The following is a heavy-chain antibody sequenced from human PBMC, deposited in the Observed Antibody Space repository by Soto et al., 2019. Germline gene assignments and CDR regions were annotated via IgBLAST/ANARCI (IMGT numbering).Heavy chain of an antibody. J-gene: IGHJ4*02. CDR3: ARGYYDSSGYTGFDY. CDR2: ISSSSSYT. Sequence: VGSLRLSGAASGFTFSDYYMSWIRQAPGKGLEWVSYISSSSSYTNYADSVKGRFTISRDNAKNSLYLQMNSLRAEDTAVYYCARGYYDSSGYTGFDYWGQGTLVTVSS. D-gene: IGHD3-22*01. CDR1: GFTFSDYY. V-gene: IGHV3-11*06.